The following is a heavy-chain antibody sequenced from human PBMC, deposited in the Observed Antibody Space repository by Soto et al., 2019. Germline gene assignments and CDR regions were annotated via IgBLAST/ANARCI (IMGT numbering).Heavy chain of an antibody. CDR3: IPTASGLAAGGEYGMDV. Sequence: EVQLVESGGGLVQPGGSLKLSCAASGFAFSGFTMHWVRQGSGKGLEWVGRIKSKAAGYATVYAASVRGRFTVSRDDSKNTVYLQMNSLKSEDTAVYYCIPTASGLAAGGEYGMDVWGQGTTVTVSS. V-gene: IGHV3-73*01. D-gene: IGHD6-13*01. J-gene: IGHJ6*01. CDR1: GFAFSGFT. CDR2: IKSKAAGYAT.